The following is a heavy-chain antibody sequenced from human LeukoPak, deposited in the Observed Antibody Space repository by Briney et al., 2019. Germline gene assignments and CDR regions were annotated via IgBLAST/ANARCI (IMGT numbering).Heavy chain of an antibody. D-gene: IGHD3-3*01. CDR1: GGSISSGSYY. V-gene: IGHV4-61*02. CDR2: IYTSGST. CDR3: ARGDYDFWSGYLDY. Sequence: PSLTLSLTCTVSGGSISSGSYYWSWIGQPAGKGLEWIGRIYTSGSTNYNPSLKSRVTISVDTSKNQFSLKLSSVTAADTAVYYCARGDYDFWSGYLDYWGQGTLVTVSS. J-gene: IGHJ4*02.